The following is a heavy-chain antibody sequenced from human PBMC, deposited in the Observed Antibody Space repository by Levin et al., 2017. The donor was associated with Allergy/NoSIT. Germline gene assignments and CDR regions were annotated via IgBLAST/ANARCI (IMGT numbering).Heavy chain of an antibody. V-gene: IGHV3-33*01. CDR2: IWYDGSNK. D-gene: IGHD2-15*01. Sequence: GESLKISCAASGFTFSSYGMHWVRQAPGKGLEWVAVIWYDGSNKYYADSVKGRFTISRDNSKNTLYLQMNSLRAEDTAVYYCASSLGGGSRTREFDYWGQGTLVTVSS. CDR1: GFTFSSYG. J-gene: IGHJ4*02. CDR3: ASSLGGGSRTREFDY.